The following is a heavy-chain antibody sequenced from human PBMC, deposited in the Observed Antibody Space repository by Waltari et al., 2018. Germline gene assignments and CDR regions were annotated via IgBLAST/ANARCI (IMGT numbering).Heavy chain of an antibody. CDR2: ISYDGSNK. V-gene: IGHV3-30*03. CDR3: ARLGSGYDFW. J-gene: IGHJ4*02. Sequence: QVQLVESGGGVVQPGRSLRLSCAASGFTFSSYGMHWVRQAPGKGLEWVAVISYDGSNKYYADSVKGRFTISRDNSKNTLYLQMNSLRAEDTAVYYCARLGSGYDFWWGQGTLVTVSS. D-gene: IGHD5-12*01. CDR1: GFTFSSYG.